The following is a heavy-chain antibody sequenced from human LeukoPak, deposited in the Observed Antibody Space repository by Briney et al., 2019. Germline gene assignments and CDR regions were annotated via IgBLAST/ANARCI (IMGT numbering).Heavy chain of an antibody. CDR1: GFTFSSYG. CDR2: IRYDGSNK. V-gene: IGHV3-30*02. D-gene: IGHD2-15*01. CDR3: AKDNYLYCSGGSCHPDY. Sequence: PGGSLRLSCAASGFTFSSYGMHWVRQAPGEGLEWVAFIRYDGSNKYYADSVKGRFTISRDNSKNTLYLQMNSLRAEDTAVYYCAKDNYLYCSGGSCHPDYWGQGTLVTVSS. J-gene: IGHJ4*02.